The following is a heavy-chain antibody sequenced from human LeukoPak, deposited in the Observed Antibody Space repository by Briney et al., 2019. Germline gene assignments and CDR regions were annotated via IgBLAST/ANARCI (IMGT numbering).Heavy chain of an antibody. Sequence: SETLSLTCAVSGGSFSGYYWSWIRQPPGKGLEWIGEINHSGSTNYNRSLKSRVTISVDTSKNQFSLKLSSVTAADTAVYYCAGEGGQNWGQGTLVTVSS. V-gene: IGHV4-34*01. CDR1: GGSFSGYY. D-gene: IGHD3-16*01. CDR2: INHSGST. J-gene: IGHJ4*02. CDR3: AGEGGQN.